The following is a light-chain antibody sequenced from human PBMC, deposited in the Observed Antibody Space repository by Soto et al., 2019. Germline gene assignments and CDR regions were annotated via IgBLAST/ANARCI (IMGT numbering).Light chain of an antibody. J-gene: IGLJ1*01. CDR1: SSDVGGYNY. CDR2: EVN. Sequence: QSALTQPASVSGSPGQSITISCTGTSSDVGGYNYVSWYQQHPGKAPKLMIYEVNKRPSGVSHRFSGSRSGNTASLTISGLQAEDEGDYYCCSYVGSDYVFGTGTKVTVL. V-gene: IGLV2-23*02. CDR3: CSYVGSDYV.